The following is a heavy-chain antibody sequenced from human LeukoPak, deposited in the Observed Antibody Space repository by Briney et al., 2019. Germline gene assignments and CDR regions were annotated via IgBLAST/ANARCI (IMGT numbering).Heavy chain of an antibody. Sequence: PGGSLRLSCVASGFTLEKSAFSWIRQAPGKGLEWVAGINWNGATTAYADSVRGRFTISRDNAEASLYLQMNSLRGEDTAVYYCARSWGTAFPHFFDDWGQGTLVTVSS. CDR3: ARSWGTAFPHFFDD. CDR2: INWNGATT. J-gene: IGHJ4*02. D-gene: IGHD2-21*02. V-gene: IGHV3-20*04. CDR1: GFTLEKSA.